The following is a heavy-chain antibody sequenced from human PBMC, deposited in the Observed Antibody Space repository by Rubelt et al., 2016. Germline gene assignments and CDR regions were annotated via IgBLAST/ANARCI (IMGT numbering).Heavy chain of an antibody. CDR2: INHSGST. D-gene: IGHD1-14*01. CDR3: ARHAGPPERGLGY. CDR1: GGSFSGYY. V-gene: IGHV4-34*01. J-gene: IGHJ4*02. Sequence: QVQLQQWGAGLLKPSETLSLTCAVYGGSFSGYYWSWIRQPPGKGLEWIGEINHSGSTNYNPSLKSRVTISGDASKNQFSRRLSAVTAADTAVYYCARHAGPPERGLGYWGQGTLVTVSS.